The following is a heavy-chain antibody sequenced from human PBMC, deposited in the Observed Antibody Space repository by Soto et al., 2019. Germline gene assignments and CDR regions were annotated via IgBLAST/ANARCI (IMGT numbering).Heavy chain of an antibody. D-gene: IGHD2-15*01. CDR2: TIPMFPST. CDR3: ARSVVLGTLDIEYFAY. V-gene: IGHV1-69*01. Sequence: QVQLVQSGAEAKKPGSSVKVSCKASGGGFSNYAISWVRQAPGHGLEWMGGTIPMFPSTNYAQKFHGRLTITADESTTTAYMELSSLRSEDTAVYFCARSVVLGTLDIEYFAYWGQGTLVTVSS. J-gene: IGHJ4*02. CDR1: GGGFSNYA.